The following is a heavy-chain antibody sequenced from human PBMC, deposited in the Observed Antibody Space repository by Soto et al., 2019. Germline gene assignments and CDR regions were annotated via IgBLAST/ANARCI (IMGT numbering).Heavy chain of an antibody. J-gene: IGHJ4*02. CDR3: ARGLTTDGYYY. D-gene: IGHD2-15*01. V-gene: IGHV1-3*01. Sequence: QAPEQRIEWMGWINAGNGNTKYSQKFQGRVTITRDTSASTAYMELSSLRSEDTALYYCARGLTTDGYYYWGQSTLVPVS. CDR2: INAGNGNT.